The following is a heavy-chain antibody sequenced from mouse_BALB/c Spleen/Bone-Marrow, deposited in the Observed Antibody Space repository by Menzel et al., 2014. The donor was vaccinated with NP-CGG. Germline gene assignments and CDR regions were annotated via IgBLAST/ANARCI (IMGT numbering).Heavy chain of an antibody. CDR3: ARLGYYGGFAY. CDR1: GFDFSRFW. J-gene: IGHJ3*01. V-gene: IGHV4-1*02. Sequence: EVMLVESGGGLVQPGGSLKLSCAASGFDFSRFWMGWVRQAPGKGLEWIGEINPDSSTINYTPSLKDRFIISRDNAKNTLYLQMSKVRSEDTALYYCARLGYYGGFAYWGQGTLVTVSA. D-gene: IGHD2-3*01. CDR2: INPDSSTI.